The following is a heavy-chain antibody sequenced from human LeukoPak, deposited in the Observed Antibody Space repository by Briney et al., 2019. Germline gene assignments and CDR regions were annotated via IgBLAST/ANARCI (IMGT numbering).Heavy chain of an antibody. CDR2: IYTSGST. D-gene: IGHD3-3*01. J-gene: IGHJ4*02. Sequence: SESLSLTCTVSGGSINSYYWSWIRQPAGNRLEWIGRIYTSGSTNYNPSLKSRVTMSVDTSKNQFSLKLSSVTAADTAVYYCARALLTMDFDYWGQGTLVTVSS. CDR1: GGSINSYY. CDR3: ARALLTMDFDY. V-gene: IGHV4-4*07.